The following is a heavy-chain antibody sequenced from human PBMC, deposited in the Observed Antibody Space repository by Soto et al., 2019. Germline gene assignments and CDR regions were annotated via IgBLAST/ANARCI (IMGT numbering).Heavy chain of an antibody. V-gene: IGHV4-39*01. CDR2: IYSSENT. CDR3: ARHLGYYYDSSGPEYFQH. CDR1: GGSVSSSSYS. J-gene: IGHJ1*01. D-gene: IGHD3-22*01. Sequence: PSETLSLTCTVSGGSVSSSSYSWGWIRQSPGKGLEWIGTIYSSENTYYNPSLLSRVTISVDTSKNEFSLRLGSVTAADTAVYYCARHLGYYYDSSGPEYFQHWGQGTLVTVSS.